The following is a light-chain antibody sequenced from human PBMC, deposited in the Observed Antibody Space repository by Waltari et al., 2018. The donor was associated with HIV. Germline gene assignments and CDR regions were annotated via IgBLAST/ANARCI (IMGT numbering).Light chain of an antibody. CDR1: SSDVRAYDF. J-gene: IGLJ3*02. CDR2: EVN. Sequence: QSALTQPASVSGSPGQSITISCPGTSSDVRAYDFVSWYQQHPGKAPKLIIYEVNNRPSGVSDRFSGSKSGDTASLTISGLHVEDEADYYCRSFSNTNHVLFGGGTKLTVL. CDR3: RSFSNTNHVL. V-gene: IGLV2-14*01.